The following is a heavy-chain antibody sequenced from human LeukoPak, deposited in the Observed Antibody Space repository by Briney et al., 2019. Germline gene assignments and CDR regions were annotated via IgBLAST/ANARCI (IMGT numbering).Heavy chain of an antibody. CDR3: AKDNRRITYYYDSSGYY. J-gene: IGHJ4*02. V-gene: IGHV3-30*02. D-gene: IGHD3-22*01. CDR2: IRYDGSNK. CDR1: YG. Sequence: YGMHWVRQAPGKGLEWVAFIRYDGSNKYYADSVKGRFTISRDNSKNTLYLQMNSLRAEDTAVYYCAKDNRRITYYYDSSGYYWGQGTLVTVSS.